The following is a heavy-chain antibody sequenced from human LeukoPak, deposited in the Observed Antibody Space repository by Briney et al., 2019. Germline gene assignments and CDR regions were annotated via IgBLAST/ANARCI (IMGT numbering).Heavy chain of an antibody. J-gene: IGHJ4*02. D-gene: IGHD2-15*01. CDR1: GGTFSSYA. Sequence: GSSVKVSCKAYGGTFSSYAISWVRQAPGQGLEWMGGIIPIFGTANYAQKFQGRVTITADESTSTAYMELSSLRSEDTAVYYCARGTPPSNYFDYWGQGTLVTVSS. CDR3: ARGTPPSNYFDY. V-gene: IGHV1-69*01. CDR2: IIPIFGTA.